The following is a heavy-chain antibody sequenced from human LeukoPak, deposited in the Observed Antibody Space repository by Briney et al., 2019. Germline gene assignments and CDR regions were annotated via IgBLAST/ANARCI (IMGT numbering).Heavy chain of an antibody. J-gene: IGHJ6*03. CDR3: ARSIMGGSSSESSYYYYYMDV. D-gene: IGHD6-6*01. CDR1: GGTFSSYA. CDR2: ISAYNGNT. Sequence: ASVKVSCKASGGTFSSYAISWVRQAPGQGLEWMGGISAYNGNTNYAQKLQGRVTMTTDTSTSTAYMELSSLRSEDTAVYYCARSIMGGSSSESSYYYYYMDVWGKGTTVTVSS. V-gene: IGHV1-18*01.